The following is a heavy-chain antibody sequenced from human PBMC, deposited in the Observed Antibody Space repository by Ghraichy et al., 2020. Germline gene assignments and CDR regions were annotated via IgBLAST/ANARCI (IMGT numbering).Heavy chain of an antibody. V-gene: IGHV4-59*01. CDR1: GGSISSYY. Sequence: SQTLSLTCTVSGGSISSYYWSWIRQPPGKGLECIGYIDYRGSTYYNPSLKSRATISIDTSKNQFSLKLSSVTAADTAVYYCARVGRYSERYVDWRDFYYGMDVWGQGTTVTVSS. D-gene: IGHD1-26*01. J-gene: IGHJ6*02. CDR2: IDYRGST. CDR3: ARVGRYSERYVDWRDFYYGMDV.